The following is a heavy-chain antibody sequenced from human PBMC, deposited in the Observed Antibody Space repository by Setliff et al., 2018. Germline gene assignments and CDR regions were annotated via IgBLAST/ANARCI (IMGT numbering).Heavy chain of an antibody. J-gene: IGHJ6*03. CDR3: ASDPSYASSLYYYLEV. CDR2: INWNGGST. D-gene: IGHD6-13*01. V-gene: IGHV3-20*04. Sequence: PGGSLRLSCAASGFTFDGYGMSWVRQAPGKGLEWVSGINWNGGSTGYADSVKGRFTISRDNSQNTMYLQMNSLRAEDTAVYYCASDPSYASSLYYYLEVWGKGTTVTVSS. CDR1: GFTFDGYG.